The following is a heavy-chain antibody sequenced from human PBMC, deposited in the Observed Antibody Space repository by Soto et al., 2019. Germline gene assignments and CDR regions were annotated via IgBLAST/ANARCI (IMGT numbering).Heavy chain of an antibody. CDR1: GGSISSSNW. Sequence: PSETLSLTCAVSGGSISSSNWWSWVRQPAGKGLEWIGEIYHSGSTNYNPPLKTRVTISVDKSKNQFSLKLSSVTAADTAVYYCARARVIAVAVSYYYYGMDVCGQGSTVT. D-gene: IGHD6-19*01. CDR2: IYHSGST. V-gene: IGHV4-4*02. J-gene: IGHJ6*02. CDR3: ARARVIAVAVSYYYYGMDV.